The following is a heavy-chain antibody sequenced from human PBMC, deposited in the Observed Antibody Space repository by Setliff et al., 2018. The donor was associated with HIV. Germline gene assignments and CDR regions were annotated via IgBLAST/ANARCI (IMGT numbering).Heavy chain of an antibody. CDR3: AKRTFGSGRFDP. V-gene: IGHV4-59*03. Sequence: PSETLSLTCTVSGGSISTYYWSWIRQSPGEGLEWIGYIFYTESTNYTPSIKSTNYNPSLKSRVTVSLDTSQNQFSLNLSSVTAADTAVYYCAKRTFGSGRFDPWGQGTLVTVSS. J-gene: IGHJ5*02. CDR1: GGSISTYY. CDR2: IFYTESTNYTPSIKST. D-gene: IGHD3-16*01.